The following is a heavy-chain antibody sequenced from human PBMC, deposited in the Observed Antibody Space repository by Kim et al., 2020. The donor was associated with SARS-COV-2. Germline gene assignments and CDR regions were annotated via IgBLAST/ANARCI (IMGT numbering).Heavy chain of an antibody. J-gene: IGHJ3*02. D-gene: IGHD1-7*01. V-gene: IGHV1-2*02. Sequence: YAQKLQGRVTMTRDTSITTAYMDLGGLASDDTAVYYCARDDELASDNALDIWGQGTMVTVSS. CDR3: ARDDELASDNALDI.